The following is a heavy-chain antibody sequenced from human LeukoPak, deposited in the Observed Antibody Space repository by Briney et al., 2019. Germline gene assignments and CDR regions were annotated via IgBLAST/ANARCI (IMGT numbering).Heavy chain of an antibody. CDR2: ISAYNGNT. D-gene: IGHD5-24*01. CDR1: GYTFTSYG. CDR3: ARDWVEMATIGRLREFYYFDY. V-gene: IGHV1-18*01. J-gene: IGHJ4*02. Sequence: ASVNVSCKASGYTFTSYGISWVRQAPGQGLEWMGWISAYNGNTNYAQKLQGRVTMTTDTSTSTAYMELRSLRSDDTAVYYCARDWVEMATIGRLREFYYFDYWGQGTLVTVSS.